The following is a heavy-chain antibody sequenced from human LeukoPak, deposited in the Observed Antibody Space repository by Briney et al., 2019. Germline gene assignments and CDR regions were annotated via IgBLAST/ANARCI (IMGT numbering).Heavy chain of an antibody. V-gene: IGHV7-4-1*02. CDR3: ASPDDYGDYVDAFDI. D-gene: IGHD4-17*01. J-gene: IGHJ3*02. CDR1: GYTFTSYA. CDR2: INTNTGNP. Sequence: GASVKVSCKATGYTFTSYAMNWVRQAPGQGLEWMGWINTNTGNPTCAQGFTGRLVFSLDTSVSTAYLQISSLKAEDTAVYYCASPDDYGDYVDAFDIWGQGTMVTVSS.